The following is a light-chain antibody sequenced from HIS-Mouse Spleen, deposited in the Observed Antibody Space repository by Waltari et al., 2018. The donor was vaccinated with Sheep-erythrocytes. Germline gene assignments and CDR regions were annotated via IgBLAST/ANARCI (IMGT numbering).Light chain of an antibody. CDR3: YSTDSSGNHRV. CDR2: EES. CDR1: ALPKKY. Sequence: SYELTQPPSVSVSPGQTARITCSGDALPKKYAYWYQQKSGQAPVLVIYEESKRPSGLPERFSGSSSETMATLTISGAQVEDEADYYCYSTDSSGNHRVFGGGTKLTVL. V-gene: IGLV3-10*01. J-gene: IGLJ2*01.